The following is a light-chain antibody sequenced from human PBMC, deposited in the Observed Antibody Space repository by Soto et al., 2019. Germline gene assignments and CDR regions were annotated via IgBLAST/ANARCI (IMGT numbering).Light chain of an antibody. CDR1: QSIGGNF. CDR2: GAS. Sequence: DIVLTQSPGTLSLSPGEGATLSCRASQSIGGNFLAWYQQRRGQAPRLLIHGASNRATGIPDRFSGSGSGTDFTLPITRLEAEDFSVYYCQKYGGSPRPCGQGTNVEVK. V-gene: IGKV3-20*01. J-gene: IGKJ1*01. CDR3: QKYGGSPRP.